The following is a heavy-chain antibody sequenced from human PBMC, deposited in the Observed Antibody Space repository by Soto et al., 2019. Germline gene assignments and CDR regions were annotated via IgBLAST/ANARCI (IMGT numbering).Heavy chain of an antibody. CDR3: ARWNWQQLAFDY. D-gene: IGHD6-13*01. J-gene: IGHJ4*02. CDR1: GYTFTTYW. Sequence: GESLKISCKGSGYTFTTYWIGWVRQMPGKGLECMGIIYPGDSDTRYSPSFQGQVTISADKSLSTAYLQWSSLKASDTAVYYCARWNWQQLAFDYWGQGTLVTVSS. CDR2: IYPGDSDT. V-gene: IGHV5-51*01.